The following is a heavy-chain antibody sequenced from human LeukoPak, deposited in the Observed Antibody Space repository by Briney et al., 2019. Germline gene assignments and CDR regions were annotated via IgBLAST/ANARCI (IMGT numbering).Heavy chain of an antibody. V-gene: IGHV4-4*09. CDR3: ARLSDYGGNWAQPHFDS. J-gene: IGHJ4*02. D-gene: IGHD4-23*01. CDR2: IYTGGST. CDR1: GGSISGYY. Sequence: SETLSLTCTVSGGSISGYYWSWIRQPPGKGLEWIGNIYTGGSTKYNPSLKSRVTISVDTSKNQFSLRLTSVTAADTAVYYCARLSDYGGNWAQPHFDSWGQGTLVTVSS.